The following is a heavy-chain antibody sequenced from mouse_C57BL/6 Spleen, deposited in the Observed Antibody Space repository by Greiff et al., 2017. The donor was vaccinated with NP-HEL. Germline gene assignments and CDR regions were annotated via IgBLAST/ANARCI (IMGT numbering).Heavy chain of an antibody. V-gene: IGHV5-4*01. CDR1: GFTFSSYA. Sequence: EVHLVESGGGLVKPGGSLKLSCAASGFTFSSYAMSWVRQTPEKRLEWVATISDGGSYTYYPDNVKGRFTISRDNAKNNLYLQMSHLKSEDTAMYYCARDTLYYYGSSYGYFDVWGTGTTVTVSS. D-gene: IGHD1-1*01. CDR2: ISDGGSYT. J-gene: IGHJ1*03. CDR3: ARDTLYYYGSSYGYFDV.